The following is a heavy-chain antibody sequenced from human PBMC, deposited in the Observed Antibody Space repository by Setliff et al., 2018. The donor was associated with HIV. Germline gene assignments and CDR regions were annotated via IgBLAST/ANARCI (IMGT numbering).Heavy chain of an antibody. V-gene: IGHV4-38-2*02. CDR2: IYHSGST. D-gene: IGHD2-21*02. CDR1: GYSISSGYY. Sequence: LSLTCTVSGYSISSGYYWGWIRQPPGKGLEWIGSIYHSGSTYYNPSLKSRVTISVDTSKNQFSLKLSPVTAADTAVYYCARAMRGVVVTNMYYYYGMDVWGQGTTVTVSS. CDR3: ARAMRGVVVTNMYYYYGMDV. J-gene: IGHJ6*02.